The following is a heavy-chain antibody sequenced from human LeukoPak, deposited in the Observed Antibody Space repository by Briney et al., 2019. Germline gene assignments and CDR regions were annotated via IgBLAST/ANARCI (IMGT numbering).Heavy chain of an antibody. D-gene: IGHD2-2*01. CDR1: GFTFSSHW. Sequence: GGSLRLSCAASGFTFSSHWMHWVRQAPGQGLVWVSRINNDGGSTSYADSVKGRFTISRDNAKNALYLQMNSLRAEDTAVYYCARVTCSSSTSCATVDFWGQGTLVTVSS. V-gene: IGHV3-74*01. CDR3: ARVTCSSSTSCATVDF. CDR2: INNDGGST. J-gene: IGHJ4*02.